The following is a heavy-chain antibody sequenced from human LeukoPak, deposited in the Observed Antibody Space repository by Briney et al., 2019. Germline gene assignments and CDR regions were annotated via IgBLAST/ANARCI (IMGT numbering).Heavy chain of an antibody. J-gene: IGHJ6*02. Sequence: ASVKVSCKASGYTFTSYDTNWVRQATGQGLEWMGWMNPNSGNTGYAQKFQGRVTMTRNTSISTAYMELSSLRSEDTAVYYCARIPSMVRGVIPYGMDVWGQGTTVTVSS. CDR3: ARIPSMVRGVIPYGMDV. V-gene: IGHV1-8*01. CDR2: MNPNSGNT. CDR1: GYTFTSYD. D-gene: IGHD3-10*01.